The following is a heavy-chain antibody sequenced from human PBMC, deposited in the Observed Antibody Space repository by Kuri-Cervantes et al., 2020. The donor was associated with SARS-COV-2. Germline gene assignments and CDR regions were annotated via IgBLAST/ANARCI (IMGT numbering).Heavy chain of an antibody. Sequence: LRLSCTVSGASISSGAFYWNWIRQPAGKGLEWIGRIYTTGSSSSNPALKSRLTISVDTSKNQFSLRLTSVTAADTALYYCATFEPTALRQYFQSWGQGTLVTVSS. D-gene: IGHD2-21*02. CDR1: GASISSGAFY. CDR3: ATFEPTALRQYFQS. CDR2: IYTTGSS. V-gene: IGHV4-61*02. J-gene: IGHJ1*01.